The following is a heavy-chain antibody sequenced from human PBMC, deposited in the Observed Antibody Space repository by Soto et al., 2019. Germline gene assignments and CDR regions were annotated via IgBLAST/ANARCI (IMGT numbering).Heavy chain of an antibody. Sequence: QITLKESGTPIVKPTQTLTLTCTFSGFSLSTSGMGVGWIRQPPGKALEWLALIYWDDDKRYSPSLKNRLTITKAKGTSKKRVVLTMTNMDPMETATYSCALDRYGGYYSRDDGFGIWGQGTMVTVSS. J-gene: IGHJ3*02. D-gene: IGHD3-22*01. CDR2: IYWDDDK. CDR1: GFSLSTSGMG. CDR3: ALDRYGGYYSRDDGFGI. V-gene: IGHV2-5*02.